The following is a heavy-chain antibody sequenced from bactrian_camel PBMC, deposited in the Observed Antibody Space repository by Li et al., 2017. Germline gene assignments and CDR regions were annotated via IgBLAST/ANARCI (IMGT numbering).Heavy chain of an antibody. V-gene: IGHV3S40*01. CDR1: GYTNSRKC. Sequence: DVQLVESGGDSVQAGGSLRLSCAASGYTNSRKCMAWFRQVPGKARGAIALILIHPGGNLTNYDDSVKGRFTISPDNAENTVYLQMDSLKPEDTAMYNCAAEEDMGLCGHRSQGTQVTVS. D-gene: IGHD3*01. CDR2: IHPGGNLT. J-gene: IGHJ4*01.